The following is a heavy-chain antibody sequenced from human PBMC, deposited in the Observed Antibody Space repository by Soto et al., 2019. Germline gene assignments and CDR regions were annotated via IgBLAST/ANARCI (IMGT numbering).Heavy chain of an antibody. J-gene: IGHJ4*02. CDR2: ITTYNGNA. Sequence: QVHLVQSGAVVENPGASVKVSCKASGYTFTNFGINWVRQAPGQGLEWMGWITTYNGNANYPQKHQDRLTITTDTSTNTAYLELRRLRSDDTAVYFCARARMFSGAHHDYWGQGTRVTVSS. CDR1: GYTFTNFG. CDR3: ARARMFSGAHHDY. D-gene: IGHD1-26*01. V-gene: IGHV1-18*04.